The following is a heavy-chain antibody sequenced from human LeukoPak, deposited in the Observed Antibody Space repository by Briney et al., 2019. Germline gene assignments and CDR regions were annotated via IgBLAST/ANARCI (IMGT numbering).Heavy chain of an antibody. CDR3: ARGERKLVPQYYYGMDV. CDR1: GYTFTSFH. CDR2: MNPNSDNT. J-gene: IGHJ6*02. Sequence: ASVKVSCKASGYTFTSFHINWVRQATGQGLEWMGWMNPNSDNTGYAQKFQGRVTMTRNTFISTAYMELSSLRSEDTAVYYCARGERKLVPQYYYGMDVWGQGTTVIVSS. D-gene: IGHD3-9*01. V-gene: IGHV1-8*01.